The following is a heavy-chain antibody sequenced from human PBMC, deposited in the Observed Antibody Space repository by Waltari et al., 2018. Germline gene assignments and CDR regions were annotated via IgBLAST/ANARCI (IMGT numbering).Heavy chain of an antibody. Sequence: QVQLVQSGAEVKKPGASVKVSCKASGYTFTSYDINWVRQATGQGLEWMGWINPKSGNTAYAQKFQGRVTIPRNTSISTAYMELSSLRAEDTAVYYCARGRTDAFDIWGQGTMVTVSS. V-gene: IGHV1-8*03. D-gene: IGHD2-2*01. CDR3: ARGRTDAFDI. J-gene: IGHJ3*02. CDR2: INPKSGNT. CDR1: GYTFTSYD.